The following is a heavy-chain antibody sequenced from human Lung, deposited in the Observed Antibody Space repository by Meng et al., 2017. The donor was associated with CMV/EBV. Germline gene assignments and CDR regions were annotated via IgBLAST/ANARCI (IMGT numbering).Heavy chain of an antibody. J-gene: IGHJ4*02. V-gene: IGHV3-21*01. CDR1: GFTFSSYS. Sequence: GESLKISCAASGFTFSSYSMNWVRQAPGKGLEWVSSISSSSSYIYYADSVKGRFTISRDNAKNSLYLQMNSLRAEDTAVYYCARDAVRYCSSTSCFGPPKQQLVEYDYWGKGTLVTVSS. D-gene: IGHD2-2*01. CDR3: ARDAVRYCSSTSCFGPPKQQLVEYDY. CDR2: ISSSSSYI.